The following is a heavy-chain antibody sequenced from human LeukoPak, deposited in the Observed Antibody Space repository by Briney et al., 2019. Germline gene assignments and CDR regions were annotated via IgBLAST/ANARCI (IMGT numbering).Heavy chain of an antibody. V-gene: IGHV4-39*01. CDR1: GGSISNSNYY. Sequence: SETLSLTCTVSGGSISNSNYYWDWIRQPPGKGLEWIGTTYYSGSTYYNPTLKDRVTISVDTSKNQFSLRLSSVNPADTAVYYCAKWLLFNRYYYGIDVWGRGTTVTVSS. J-gene: IGHJ6*02. CDR2: TYYSGST. D-gene: IGHD5-24*01. CDR3: AKWLLFNRYYYGIDV.